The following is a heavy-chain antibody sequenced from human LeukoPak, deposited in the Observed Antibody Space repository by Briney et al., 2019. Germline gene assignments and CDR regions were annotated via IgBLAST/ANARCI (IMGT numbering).Heavy chain of an antibody. Sequence: PSETLSLTCAVSGYSISSGYYWGWIRQPPGKGLEWIGSIYHSGSTYYNPSLKSRVTISVDTSKNQFSLKLSSVTAADTAVYYCARRLEYSSGWYGNDAFDIWGQGTMVTFSS. CDR3: ARRLEYSSGWYGNDAFDI. J-gene: IGHJ3*02. V-gene: IGHV4-38-2*01. D-gene: IGHD6-19*01. CDR2: IYHSGST. CDR1: GYSISSGYY.